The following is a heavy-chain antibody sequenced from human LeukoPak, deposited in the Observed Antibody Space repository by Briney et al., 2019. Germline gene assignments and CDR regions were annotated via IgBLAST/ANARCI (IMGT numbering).Heavy chain of an antibody. Sequence: SVKVSCKPSVSTFSSYAISWVRRAPGQGLEWMGGIIPIFGTANYAQKFQGRVTITADESTSTAYMELSSLRSEDTAVYYCASVTSVYLGPPHYWGQGNLVTVSS. CDR2: IIPIFGTA. V-gene: IGHV1-69*13. CDR1: VSTFSSYA. J-gene: IGHJ4*02. CDR3: ASVTSVYLGPPHY. D-gene: IGHD1-20*01.